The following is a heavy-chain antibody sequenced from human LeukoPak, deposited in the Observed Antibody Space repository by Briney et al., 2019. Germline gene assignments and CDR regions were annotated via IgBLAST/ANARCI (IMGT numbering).Heavy chain of an antibody. CDR3: AREENYCSGSTCPFDY. CDR2: MNPNSGNT. J-gene: IGHJ4*02. V-gene: IGHV1-8*01. Sequence: GASVKVSCKASGYTFTSYDINWVRQATGQGLEWMGWMNPNSGNTGYAQKFQGRVTITRNTSISTAYMELSRLRSDDTAVYYCAREENYCSGSTCPFDYWGQGTLVTVSS. D-gene: IGHD2-2*01. CDR1: GYTFTSYD.